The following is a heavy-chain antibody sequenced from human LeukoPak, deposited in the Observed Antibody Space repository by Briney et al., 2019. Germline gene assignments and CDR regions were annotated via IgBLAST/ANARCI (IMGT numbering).Heavy chain of an antibody. CDR3: ARDRRFGIDY. D-gene: IGHD1-14*01. CDR1: GFTFSIYW. CDR2: INSDGSST. J-gene: IGHJ4*02. Sequence: GGSLRLSCTASGFTFSIYWMHWVRQAPGKGLVWVSHINSDGSSTSYADSVKGRFTISRDNARNTLSLQVNSLRAEDTAVYYCARDRRFGIDYWGQGTLVTVSS. V-gene: IGHV3-74*01.